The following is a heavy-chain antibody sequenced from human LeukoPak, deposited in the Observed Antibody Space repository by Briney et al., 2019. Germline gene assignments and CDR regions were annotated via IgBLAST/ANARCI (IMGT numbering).Heavy chain of an antibody. CDR1: GGSISSSSYY. Sequence: SETLSLTCTVSGGSISSSSYYWGWIRQPPGKGLEWIGSIYYSGSTYYNPSLKSRVTISVDTSKNQLSLKLSSVTAADTAVYYCARAARERWFGDSYYYMDVWGKGTTVTISS. J-gene: IGHJ6*03. CDR2: IYYSGST. D-gene: IGHD3-10*01. CDR3: ARAARERWFGDSYYYMDV. V-gene: IGHV4-39*07.